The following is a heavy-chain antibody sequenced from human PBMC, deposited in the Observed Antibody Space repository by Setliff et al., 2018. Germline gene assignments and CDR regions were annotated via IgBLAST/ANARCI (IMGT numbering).Heavy chain of an antibody. Sequence: PSETLSLTCTVSGGSISSYYWSWIRQPAGKGLEWIGRIYTSGSTNYNPSLKSRVTMSVDTSKDQFSLKLSSVTAADTAVYYCARVSTVTTWPYYYYMDVWGKGTTVTVSS. CDR3: ARVSTVTTWPYYYYMDV. CDR2: IYTSGST. J-gene: IGHJ6*03. V-gene: IGHV4-4*07. CDR1: GGSISSYY. D-gene: IGHD4-4*01.